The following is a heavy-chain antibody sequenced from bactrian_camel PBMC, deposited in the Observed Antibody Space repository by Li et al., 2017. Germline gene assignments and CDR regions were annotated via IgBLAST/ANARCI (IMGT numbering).Heavy chain of an antibody. Sequence: HVQLVESGGGSVQAGGSLRLSCTAPGIGFNTCDMNWYRQVAGKQREWVSSTGTNGSTNYADFVKGRFTIFKDDAKNILYLQMNNLRPDDTAMYFCAADRFARGLRAGYWLRLSQTDPESYYWGQGTQVTVS. CDR3: AADRFARGLRAGYWLRLSQTDPESYY. J-gene: IGHJ4*01. CDR1: GIGFNTCD. V-gene: IGHV3S53*01. D-gene: IGHD2*01. CDR2: TGTNGST.